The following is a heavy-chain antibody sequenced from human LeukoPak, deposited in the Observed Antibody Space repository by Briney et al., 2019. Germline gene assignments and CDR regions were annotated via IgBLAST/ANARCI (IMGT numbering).Heavy chain of an antibody. V-gene: IGHV4-34*01. J-gene: IGHJ6*03. CDR3: ARGRGKSSSSLIYYYYYYYMDV. CDR1: GGSFSGYY. Sequence: PSETLSLTCAVYGGSFSGYYWSWIRQPPGKGLEWIGEINHSGSTNYNPSLKSRVTISVDTSKNQFSLKLSSVTAADTAVYYCARGRGKSSSSLIYYYYYYYMDVWGKGTTVTVSS. CDR2: INHSGST. D-gene: IGHD6-6*01.